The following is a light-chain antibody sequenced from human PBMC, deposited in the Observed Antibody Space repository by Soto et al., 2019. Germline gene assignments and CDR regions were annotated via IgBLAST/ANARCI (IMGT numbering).Light chain of an antibody. CDR1: TGAVTSGHY. CDR3: LLSYSGARSDVV. J-gene: IGLJ2*01. CDR2: DTS. V-gene: IGLV7-46*01. Sequence: QAVVTQEPSLTVSPGGTVTLTCGSSTGAVTSGHYPYWFQQKPGQAPRTLIYDTSNKHSWTPARFSGSLLEGKAALTLSGAQPEDEAEYYCLLSYSGARSDVVFGGGTKLTVL.